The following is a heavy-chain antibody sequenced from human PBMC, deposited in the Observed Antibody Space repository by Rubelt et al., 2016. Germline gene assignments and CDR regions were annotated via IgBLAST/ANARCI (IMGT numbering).Heavy chain of an antibody. D-gene: IGHD3-3*01. CDR3: ATGTIVGVVKDAFDI. Sequence: QVQLQQWGAGLLKPSETLSLTCAVYGGSFSGYYWSWIRQPPGKGLEWIGEINHSGSTNYNPSPKSRVSISVDTSKNQFSLKLSTVTAADTAVYYCATGTIVGVVKDAFDIWGQGTMVTVSA. CDR2: INHSGST. CDR1: GGSFSGYY. V-gene: IGHV4-34*01. J-gene: IGHJ3*02.